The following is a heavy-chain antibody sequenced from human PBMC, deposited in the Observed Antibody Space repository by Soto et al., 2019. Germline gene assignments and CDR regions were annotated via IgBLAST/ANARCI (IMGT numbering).Heavy chain of an antibody. J-gene: IGHJ6*01. CDR2: IGTAGDT. D-gene: IGHD3-9*01. Sequence: EVQLVESGGDLVQPGGSLRLSCAASGFTFSTYDMHWVRQATGKRLEWVSGIGTAGDTDYSGSVKGRFTISREDGKNSLYLQMNSLGAEDTAVYYCAGQEKRLVGMNSYYYYGMDVWGQGTTVTVSS. V-gene: IGHV3-13*01. CDR3: AGQEKRLVGMNSYYYYGMDV. CDR1: GFTFSTYD.